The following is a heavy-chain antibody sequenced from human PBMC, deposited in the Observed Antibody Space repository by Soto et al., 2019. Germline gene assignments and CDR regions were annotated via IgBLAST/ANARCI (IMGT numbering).Heavy chain of an antibody. D-gene: IGHD2-15*01. V-gene: IGHV4-59*01. J-gene: IGHJ4*02. CDR1: GGSIRSYY. Sequence: SETLSLTCTVSGGSIRSYYWSWIRQPPGKGLEWIAYIYYSGSTNYNPSLKSRVTISVDTSKNQLSLKLSSVTAADTAVYYCARVAGVVVAANFDYWGQGTLVTVS. CDR3: ARVAGVVVAANFDY. CDR2: IYYSGST.